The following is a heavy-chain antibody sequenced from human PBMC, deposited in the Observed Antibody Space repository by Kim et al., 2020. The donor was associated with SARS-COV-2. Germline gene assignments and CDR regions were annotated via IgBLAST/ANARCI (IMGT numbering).Heavy chain of an antibody. CDR1: GFSFSDYF. Sequence: GGSLRLSCAASGFSFSDYFMTWVHQAPGKGLEWVSYISRDGVTIDYADSVRGRFTISRDNARHSLHLQMDSVRGEDTAVYYCTRAAVAGTQQYYYHYGMDVWGQGTTVAVSS. CDR3: TRAAVAGTQQYYYHYGMDV. J-gene: IGHJ6*02. D-gene: IGHD6-19*01. V-gene: IGHV3-11*01. CDR2: ISRDGVTI.